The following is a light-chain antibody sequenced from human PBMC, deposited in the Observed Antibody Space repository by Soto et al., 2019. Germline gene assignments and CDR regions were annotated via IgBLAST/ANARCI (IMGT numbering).Light chain of an antibody. V-gene: IGKV3-20*01. J-gene: IGKJ1*01. Sequence: EIVLTQSPGTVSLSPGESATLSCRASQSVDSNYLAWYQQKPGQAPRLLIYGVSSRVTGIPDRFSGSGSGTDFALTISRLDPEDFAVYYCQQYGRSPRTFGQGTKVDI. CDR1: QSVDSNY. CDR3: QQYGRSPRT. CDR2: GVS.